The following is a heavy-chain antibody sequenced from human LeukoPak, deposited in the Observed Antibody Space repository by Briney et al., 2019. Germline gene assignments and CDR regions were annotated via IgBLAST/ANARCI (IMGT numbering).Heavy chain of an antibody. D-gene: IGHD2/OR15-2a*01. J-gene: IGHJ4*02. CDR1: GFDFSVAW. CDR3: AKDYFGSLEY. V-gene: IGHV3-74*03. CDR2: IKSDGSGT. Sequence: QPGGSLSLSCAASGFDFSVAWMHWVRQAPGKGLVWVSVIKSDGSGTAYADSVKGRFTISRDNAKNTVYLQMNSLRDEDTAVYYRAKDYFGSLEYWGQGTLVAVSS.